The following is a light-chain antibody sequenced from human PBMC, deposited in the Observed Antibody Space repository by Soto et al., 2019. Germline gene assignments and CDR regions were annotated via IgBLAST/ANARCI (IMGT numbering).Light chain of an antibody. Sequence: QSALTQPASVSGAPGQSITISCTGTNSDVNYVSWHQQHPGKAPKLMIYEASNRSSGVSNRFSGSKSGNTASLTIPGLQAEDEADYYCSSSTSSSTFVFGTGTKVTVL. CDR2: EAS. CDR1: NSDVNY. CDR3: SSSTSSSTFV. J-gene: IGLJ1*01. V-gene: IGLV2-14*01.